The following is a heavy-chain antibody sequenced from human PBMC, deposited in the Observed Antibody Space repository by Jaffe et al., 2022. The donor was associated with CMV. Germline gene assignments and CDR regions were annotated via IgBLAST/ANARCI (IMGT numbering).Heavy chain of an antibody. CDR2: INAGNGNT. CDR1: GYTFTSYA. CDR3: ARGLYCSSTSCYYFDY. V-gene: IGHV1-3*01. Sequence: QVQLVQSGAEVKKPGASVKVSCKASGYTFTSYAMHWVRQAPGQRLEWMGWINAGNGNTKYSQKFQGRVTITRDTSASTAYMELSSLRSEDTAVYYCARGLYCSSTSCYYFDYWGQGTLVTVSS. J-gene: IGHJ4*02. D-gene: IGHD2-2*01.